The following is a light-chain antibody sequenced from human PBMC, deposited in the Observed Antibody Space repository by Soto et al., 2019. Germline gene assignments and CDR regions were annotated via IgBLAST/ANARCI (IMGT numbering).Light chain of an antibody. CDR1: QSVSSK. J-gene: IGKJ1*01. Sequence: EIVMTQSPATLSVSPGERATLSCRASQSVSSKLAWYQQKPGQGPRLLIYGASTRATGIPARFSGSGSRTXXXXXXXXLQSXDFXXXXXXXYSTWLWTFGQGTKVEIK. CDR3: XXYSTWLWT. CDR2: GAS. V-gene: IGKV3-15*01.